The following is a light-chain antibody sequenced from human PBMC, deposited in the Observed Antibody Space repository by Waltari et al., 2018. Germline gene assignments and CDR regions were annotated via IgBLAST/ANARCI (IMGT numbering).Light chain of an antibody. V-gene: IGKV1-5*03. CDR3: QQYNSLWT. CDR1: QSISSW. Sequence: DIQMTQSPSTLSASVGDRVTITCRASQSISSWLAWYQQKPGKAPKILNYKASSLESGVPSRFSGSGSGTEFTLTISSLQPDDFATYYCQQYNSLWTFGQGTKVEIK. J-gene: IGKJ1*01. CDR2: KAS.